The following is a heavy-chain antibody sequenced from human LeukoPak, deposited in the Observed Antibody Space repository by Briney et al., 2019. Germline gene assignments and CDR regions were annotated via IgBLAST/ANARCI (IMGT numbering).Heavy chain of an antibody. D-gene: IGHD6-6*01. CDR2: ISSSSSYI. J-gene: IGHJ4*02. Sequence: GGSLRLSCAASGFTFSSYRMNWVRQAPGKGLEWVSSISSSSSYIYYADSVKGRFTISRDNAKNSLYLQMNSLRAEDTAVYYCARALYGSSSEGYWGQGTLVTVSS. V-gene: IGHV3-21*01. CDR1: GFTFSSYR. CDR3: ARALYGSSSEGY.